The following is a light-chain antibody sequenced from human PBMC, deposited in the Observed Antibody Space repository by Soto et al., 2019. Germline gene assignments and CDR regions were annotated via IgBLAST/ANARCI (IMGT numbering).Light chain of an antibody. V-gene: IGLV2-14*01. CDR2: NVS. CDR1: SSDVGGYNS. J-gene: IGLJ1*01. Sequence: QSALTQPASVSGSPGQSITISCTGTSSDVGGYNSVSWYQQHPGKAPKLMIYNVSNRPSGVSNRFSGSKSGNTASLTISGLQAEDEADYSCTSYTSSSTNVFGTGTKLTVL. CDR3: TSYTSSSTNV.